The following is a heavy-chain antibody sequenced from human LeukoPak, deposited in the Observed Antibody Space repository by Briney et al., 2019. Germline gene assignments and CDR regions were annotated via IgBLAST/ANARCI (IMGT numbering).Heavy chain of an antibody. V-gene: IGHV3-30*18. CDR3: AKASGSYVLSDAFDI. CDR1: AFSFSSYG. D-gene: IGHD3-10*01. Sequence: GGSLRLSCAASAFSFSSYGIHWVRQAPGKGLEWVAVISYDGSNEYYADSVKGRFTISRDNSKNTLYLQMNSLKLEDTAVYFCAKASGSYVLSDAFDIWGQGTVVTVSS. J-gene: IGHJ3*02. CDR2: ISYDGSNE.